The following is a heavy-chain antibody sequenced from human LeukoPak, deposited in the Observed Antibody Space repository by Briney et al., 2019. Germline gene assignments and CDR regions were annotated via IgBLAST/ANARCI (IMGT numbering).Heavy chain of an antibody. J-gene: IGHJ4*02. V-gene: IGHV3-30-3*01. Sequence: PGGSLRLSCAASGFTFSSYAMHWVRQAPGKGLDGVAVISYDGSNKYYADSVKGRFTISRENSKNTLYLQMNSLRAEDTAVYYCARDGAAAGSFDYWGQGTLVTVSS. CDR1: GFTFSSYA. CDR3: ARDGAAAGSFDY. D-gene: IGHD6-13*01. CDR2: ISYDGSNK.